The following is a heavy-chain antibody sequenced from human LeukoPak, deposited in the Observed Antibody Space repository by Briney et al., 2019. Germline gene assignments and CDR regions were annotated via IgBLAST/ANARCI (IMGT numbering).Heavy chain of an antibody. V-gene: IGHV4-4*09. Sequence: SETLSLTCTVSGGSISSYYWSWIRQPPGKGLEWIGYIYTSGSTNYNPSLKSRVTISVDTSKNQFSLKLSSVTAADTVVYYCARHPDRPTPWCFDYWGQGTLVTVSS. CDR2: IYTSGST. J-gene: IGHJ4*02. D-gene: IGHD2-8*01. CDR1: GGSISSYY. CDR3: ARHPDRPTPWCFDY.